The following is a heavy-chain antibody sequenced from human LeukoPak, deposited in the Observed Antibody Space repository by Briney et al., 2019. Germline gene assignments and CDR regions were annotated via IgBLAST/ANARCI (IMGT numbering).Heavy chain of an antibody. CDR3: ARETYGGNSEAFDI. V-gene: IGHV3-13*01. CDR1: GFTFSSYD. J-gene: IGHJ3*02. Sequence: SGGSLRLSCAASGFTFSSYDMHWVRQATGKGLEWVSAIGTAGDTYYPVSVKGRFTISRENAKNSLYLQMNSLRAGDTAVCYCARETYGGNSEAFDIWGQGTMVTVSS. D-gene: IGHD4-17*01. CDR2: IGTAGDT.